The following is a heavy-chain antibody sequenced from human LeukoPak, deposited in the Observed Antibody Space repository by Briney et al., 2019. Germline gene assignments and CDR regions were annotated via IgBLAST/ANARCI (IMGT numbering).Heavy chain of an antibody. Sequence: KPGGSLRLSCAASGFTFCDYYMSWIRPAPGKGLEWVSYISSSGSTIYYADSVKGQYTISRDNAKNSLYLQMNSLRAEDTDVYYCARVVVADPTWGQGTLVTVSS. J-gene: IGHJ5*02. CDR3: ARVVVADPT. V-gene: IGHV3-11*04. CDR2: ISSSGSTI. D-gene: IGHD2-15*01. CDR1: GFTFCDYY.